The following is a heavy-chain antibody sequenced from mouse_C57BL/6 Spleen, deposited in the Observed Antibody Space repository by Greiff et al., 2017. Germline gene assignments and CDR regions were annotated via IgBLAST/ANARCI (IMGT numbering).Heavy chain of an antibody. CDR3: ARRDYYSNYEFAY. Sequence: EVQLQQSGPELVKPGASVKIPCKASGYTFTDYNMDWVQQSHGKGVEWIGDINPNNGGTIYNQKFKGKATLTVDKSSSTAYMELRSLTSEDTAGYYWARRDYYSNYEFAYWGQGTLVTVSA. J-gene: IGHJ3*01. CDR1: GYTFTDYN. CDR2: INPNNGGT. D-gene: IGHD2-5*01. V-gene: IGHV1-18*01.